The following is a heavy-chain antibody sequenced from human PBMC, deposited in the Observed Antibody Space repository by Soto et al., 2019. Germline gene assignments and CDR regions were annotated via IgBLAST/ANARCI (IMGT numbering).Heavy chain of an antibody. CDR3: ARDPRPYYDFWSGKYYFDY. V-gene: IGHV1-18*01. Sequence: ASVKVSCKASGYTFTSYGISWVRQAPGQGLDWMGWISAYNGNTNYAQKLQGRVTMTTDTSTSTAYMELRSLRSDDTAVYYCARDPRPYYDFWSGKYYFDYWGQGTLVTVSS. J-gene: IGHJ4*02. D-gene: IGHD3-3*01. CDR2: ISAYNGNT. CDR1: GYTFTSYG.